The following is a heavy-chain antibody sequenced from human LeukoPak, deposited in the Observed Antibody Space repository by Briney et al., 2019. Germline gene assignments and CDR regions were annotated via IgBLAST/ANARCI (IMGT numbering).Heavy chain of an antibody. Sequence: SETLSLTCTVSGGSISSYYWSWIRQPPGKGLEWIGYIYYSGSTNYNPSLKSRVTISVDTSKNQFSLKLSSVTAADTAVYYCARGRRSTDIVVVPAAAATFDPWGQGTLVTVSS. CDR2: IYYSGST. J-gene: IGHJ5*02. V-gene: IGHV4-59*12. CDR3: ARGRRSTDIVVVPAAAATFDP. CDR1: GGSISSYY. D-gene: IGHD2-2*01.